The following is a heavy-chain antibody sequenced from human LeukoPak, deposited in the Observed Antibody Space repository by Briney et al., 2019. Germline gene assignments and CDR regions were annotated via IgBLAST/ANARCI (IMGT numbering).Heavy chain of an antibody. Sequence: GGSLRLSCAASGFNLKTYSINWVRQAPGKGLEWISYITSDSAFMYYVDSVKGRFTISRDNAKNSVYLQMHGLRVEDTAVYYCARDLTSAYWTPGGYYYYMDVWGKGTTVTVSS. CDR1: GFNLKTYS. CDR3: ARDLTSAYWTPGGYYYYMDV. CDR2: ITSDSAFM. V-gene: IGHV3-48*01. D-gene: IGHD3-16*01. J-gene: IGHJ6*03.